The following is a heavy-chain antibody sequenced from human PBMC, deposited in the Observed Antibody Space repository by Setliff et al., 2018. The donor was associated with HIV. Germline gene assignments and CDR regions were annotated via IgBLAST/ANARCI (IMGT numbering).Heavy chain of an antibody. V-gene: IGHV3-48*04. J-gene: IGHJ4*02. Sequence: GGSLRLSCAASGFTFSSYSMNWVRQAPGKGLEWLSYISGNTIKYAASVRGRFTISRDNTRKSVYLEMNGLRAEDTAVYYCTTGEILPHFPYWGQGTLVTVSS. CDR2: ISGNTI. D-gene: IGHD3-10*01. CDR3: TTGEILPHFPY. CDR1: GFTFSSYS.